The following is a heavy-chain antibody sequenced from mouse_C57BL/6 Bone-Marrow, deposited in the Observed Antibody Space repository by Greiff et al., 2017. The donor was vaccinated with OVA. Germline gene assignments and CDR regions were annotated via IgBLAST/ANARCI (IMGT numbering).Heavy chain of an antibody. D-gene: IGHD2-4*01. V-gene: IGHV1-63*01. CDR3: ARVGRYYDFSG. J-gene: IGHJ3*01. Sequence: QVQLKQSGAELVRPGTSVKMSCKASGYTFTNYWIGWAKQRPGNGLEWIGDIYPGGGYTNYNEKFKGKVTLTADKSSSTAYMQFSSLTSEDSAIYYCARVGRYYDFSGWGQGTLVTVSA. CDR2: IYPGGGYT. CDR1: GYTFTNYW.